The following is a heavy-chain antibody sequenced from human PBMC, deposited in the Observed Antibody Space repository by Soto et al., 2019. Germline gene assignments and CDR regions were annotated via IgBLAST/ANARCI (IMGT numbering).Heavy chain of an antibody. CDR1: GDSVSSNSAA. V-gene: IGHV6-1*01. Sequence: KQSQTLSLTCAISGDSVSSNSAAWNWIRQSPSRGLEWLGRTYYRSKWYNDYAVSVKSRITINPDTSKNQFSLQLNSVTPEDTAVYYCARANPVSSGNWFDPWGQGTLVTVSS. CDR3: ARANPVSSGNWFDP. J-gene: IGHJ5*02. D-gene: IGHD3-10*01. CDR2: TYYRSKWYN.